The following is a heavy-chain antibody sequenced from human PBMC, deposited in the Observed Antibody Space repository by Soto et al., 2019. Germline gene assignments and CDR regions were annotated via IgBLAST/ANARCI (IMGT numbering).Heavy chain of an antibody. CDR3: ARGGGYCTNGVCYTRKDYGMDV. CDR1: GYTFTSYY. Sequence: ASVKVACKASGYTFTSYYMHWVRQAPGQGLEWMGIINPSGGSTSYAQKFQGRVTMTRDTSTSTVYMELSSLRSEATAVYYCARGGGYCTNGVCYTRKDYGMDVWGQGTTVTVSS. D-gene: IGHD2-8*01. V-gene: IGHV1-46*01. J-gene: IGHJ6*02. CDR2: INPSGGST.